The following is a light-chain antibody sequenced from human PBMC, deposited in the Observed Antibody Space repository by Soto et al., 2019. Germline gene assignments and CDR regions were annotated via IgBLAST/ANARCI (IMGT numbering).Light chain of an antibody. V-gene: IGLV1-40*01. J-gene: IGLJ2*01. CDR1: SSNVGAGYA. CDR3: QSYDSSLSGYVV. Sequence: QSVLTQPPSVSGAPGQRVTISCTGSSSNVGAGYAVHWYRQLPGTAPKLLIYGNSNRPSGVPDRFSGSKSGTSASLAITGLQAEDEADYYCQSYDSSLSGYVVFGGGTKVTVL. CDR2: GNS.